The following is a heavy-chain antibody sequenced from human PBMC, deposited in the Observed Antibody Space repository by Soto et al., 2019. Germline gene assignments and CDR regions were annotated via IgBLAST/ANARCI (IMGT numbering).Heavy chain of an antibody. Sequence: PGGSLRLSCAASGFTFSSFAMSWVRQAPGKGLEWVAAIRDGSSSTYYADSVKGRFTISRDNAKSTLYLQMNSLRAEDTAVYYCARSTTAYYYYYYGMDVWGQGTTVTVSS. CDR1: GFTFSSFA. V-gene: IGHV3-23*01. D-gene: IGHD4-4*01. J-gene: IGHJ6*02. CDR2: IRDGSSST. CDR3: ARSTTAYYYYYYGMDV.